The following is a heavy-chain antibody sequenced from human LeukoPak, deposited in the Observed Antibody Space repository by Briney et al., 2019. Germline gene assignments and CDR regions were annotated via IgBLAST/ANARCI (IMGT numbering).Heavy chain of an antibody. CDR1: GFTFSDAW. V-gene: IGHV3-15*01. D-gene: IGHD1-20*01. CDR2: IRSKTSGGTT. CDR3: XTFNWNSPFDY. J-gene: IGHJ4*02. Sequence: GGSLRLSCTASGFTFSDAWVTWVRQAPGKGLEWVGRIRSKTSGGTTDYAAPVNGRFTISRDDSKNTIFLQMNSLKTEDTAVYYCXTFNWNSPFDYWGQGTLVTVSS.